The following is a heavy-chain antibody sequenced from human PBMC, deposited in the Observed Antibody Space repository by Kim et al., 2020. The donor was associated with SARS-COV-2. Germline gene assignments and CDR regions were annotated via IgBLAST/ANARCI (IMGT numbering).Heavy chain of an antibody. CDR3: VRHVLFGDCSSTSCYGGGDAFDI. CDR1: GYSFTSYW. CDR2: IDPSDSYT. D-gene: IGHD2-2*01. Sequence: GESLKISCKGSGYSFTSYWISWVRQMPGKGLEWMGRIDPSDSYTNYSPSFQGHVTISADKSISTAYLQWSSLKASDTAMYYCVRHVLFGDCSSTSCYGGGDAFDIWGQGTMVTVSS. V-gene: IGHV5-10-1*01. J-gene: IGHJ3*02.